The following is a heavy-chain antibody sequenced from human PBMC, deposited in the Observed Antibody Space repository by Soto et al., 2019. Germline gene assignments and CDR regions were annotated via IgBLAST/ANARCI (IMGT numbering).Heavy chain of an antibody. Sequence: ASVKVSCKASGYTFTSYGISWVRQAPGQGLEWMGWISAYNGNTNYAQKLQGRVTMTTDTSTSTAYMELRSLRSDDTAVYYCARDRLQLERVAFDIWGQGTMVTVSS. V-gene: IGHV1-18*01. CDR1: GYTFTSYG. D-gene: IGHD1-1*01. J-gene: IGHJ3*02. CDR3: ARDRLQLERVAFDI. CDR2: ISAYNGNT.